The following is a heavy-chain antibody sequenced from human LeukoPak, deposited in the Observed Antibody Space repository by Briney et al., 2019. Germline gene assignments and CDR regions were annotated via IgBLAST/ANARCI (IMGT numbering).Heavy chain of an antibody. CDR2: IAHHGNNK. CDR3: AKDGSWSCTD. CDR1: GFTFSSSA. Sequence: GGSLRLSCGASGFTFSSSAMHWVRQGPGKGLEWVAYIAHHGNNKYYADSVKGRFTISRDNSKGSLYLQMNSLRADGTAVYYCAKDGSWSCTDWGQGTLVRVSS. D-gene: IGHD2-8*02. J-gene: IGHJ4*02. V-gene: IGHV3-30*02.